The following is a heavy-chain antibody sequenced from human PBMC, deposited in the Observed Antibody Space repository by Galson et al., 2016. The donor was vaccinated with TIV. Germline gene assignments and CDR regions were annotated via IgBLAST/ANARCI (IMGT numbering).Heavy chain of an antibody. CDR3: VRDVTSSWDY. J-gene: IGHJ4*02. Sequence: SLRLSCATSGFTFSNYWMHWVRQAPGKGLVWVSRISSDGSGTSYADSVKGRFTISRDNAKNTPYLQMNSLRVGDTALYYCVRDVTSSWDYWGQGTLVTVSS. CDR1: GFTFSNYW. CDR2: ISSDGSGT. D-gene: IGHD6-6*01. V-gene: IGHV3-74*01.